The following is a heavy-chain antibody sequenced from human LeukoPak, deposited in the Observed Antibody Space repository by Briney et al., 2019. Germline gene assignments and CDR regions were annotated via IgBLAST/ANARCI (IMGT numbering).Heavy chain of an antibody. J-gene: IGHJ4*02. V-gene: IGHV4-61*01. CDR1: GDSIGGHYRSYY. CDR2: IYHSGDT. Sequence: SETLSLTCTVSGDSIGGHYRSYYWTWIRQPPGKGLEWIGYIYHSGDTKYNPSLNSRVTISVDTSKNQFSLNLTSVTAADTAVYFCARGEDGYSTHFDNWGQGALVTVSS. CDR3: ARGEDGYSTHFDN. D-gene: IGHD5-24*01.